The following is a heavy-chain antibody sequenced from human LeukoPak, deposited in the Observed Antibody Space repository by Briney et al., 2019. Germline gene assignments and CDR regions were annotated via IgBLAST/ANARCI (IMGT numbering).Heavy chain of an antibody. CDR1: GFTFSTYS. D-gene: IGHD3-16*01. CDR3: AGDQGGNRWTY. V-gene: IGHV3-21*01. Sequence: NPGGSLRHSCAASGFTFSTYSMNWVRQAPGRGLEWVSSIRTRSSYIYYVDSVRGRFTISRDNAKKSLYLQMNSLRVEDSAVYYCAGDQGGNRWTYWGQGTLVTVSS. J-gene: IGHJ4*02. CDR2: IRTRSSYI.